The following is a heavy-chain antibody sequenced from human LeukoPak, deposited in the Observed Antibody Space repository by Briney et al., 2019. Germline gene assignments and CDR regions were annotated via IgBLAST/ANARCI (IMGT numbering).Heavy chain of an antibody. CDR3: ARGARLQPMGEF. Sequence: PGGSLRLSCAAFGFSFSSFGMSWVRQAPGRGLQWVSSISGDGRDTFYADSVKGRFTVSRDNSKTTMFLQMNSLRVEDTALYYCARGARLQPMGEFWGQGTLVTVSS. V-gene: IGHV3-23*01. J-gene: IGHJ4*02. CDR2: ISGDGRDT. CDR1: GFSFSSFG. D-gene: IGHD4-11*01.